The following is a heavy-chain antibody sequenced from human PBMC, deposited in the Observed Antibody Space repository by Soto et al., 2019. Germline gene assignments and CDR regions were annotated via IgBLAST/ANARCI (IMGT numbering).Heavy chain of an antibody. D-gene: IGHD2-8*02. Sequence: RGECLKISCQGFGYSFPSHWIGWVRQMPGKGLEWMGVIYPGDSDTRYRLSFEGQVTITADKSNRAAHLQWTSLKASDTAMYYCVTHRYNTGSFIDVFDIWGQGTMVTVSS. CDR2: IYPGDSDT. CDR1: GYSFPSHW. V-gene: IGHV5-51*01. CDR3: VTHRYNTGSFIDVFDI. J-gene: IGHJ3*02.